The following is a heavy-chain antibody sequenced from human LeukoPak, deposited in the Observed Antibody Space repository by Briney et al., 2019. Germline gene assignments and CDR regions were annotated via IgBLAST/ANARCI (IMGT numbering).Heavy chain of an antibody. Sequence: GGFLRLSCAASGFTFSNVWMTWVRQAPWKGLEWVGRIKRNSDGGTTYYAAPVKGRFTISRDDSRSMLYLQMSSLKTEDTAVYYCTTAPGAYTFDYWGQGTLVTVSS. V-gene: IGHV3-15*06. D-gene: IGHD3-16*01. CDR3: TTAPGAYTFDY. J-gene: IGHJ4*02. CDR2: IKRNSDGGTT. CDR1: GFTFSNVW.